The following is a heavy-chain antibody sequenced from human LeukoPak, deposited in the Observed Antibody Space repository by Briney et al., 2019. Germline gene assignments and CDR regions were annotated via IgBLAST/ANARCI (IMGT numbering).Heavy chain of an antibody. Sequence: PSETLSLTCAVYGGSFSGYYWSWIRQPPGKGLEWIGEINHSGSTNYNPSLKSRVTISVDTSKNQFSLKLSSVTAADTAVYYCARGGPQAYYDFWSGYDFLDYWGQGTLVTVSS. CDR1: GGSFSGYY. CDR2: INHSGST. D-gene: IGHD3-3*01. J-gene: IGHJ4*02. CDR3: ARGGPQAYYDFWSGYDFLDY. V-gene: IGHV4-34*01.